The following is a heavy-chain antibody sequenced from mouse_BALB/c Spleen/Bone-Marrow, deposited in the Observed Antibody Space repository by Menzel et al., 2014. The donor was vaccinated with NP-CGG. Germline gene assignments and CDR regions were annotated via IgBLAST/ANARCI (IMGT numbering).Heavy chain of an antibody. D-gene: IGHD2-1*01. Sequence: EVQLQQSGAELVRPGALVKLSCKASGFNIKDYYMHWVKQRPEQGLEWIGWIDPENGNTINDPKFQGKASITADTSSNTAYLQLSSLTSEDTAVYYCAGGNYRFAYWGQGTLVTVSA. CDR1: GFNIKDYY. CDR3: AGGNYRFAY. J-gene: IGHJ3*01. V-gene: IGHV14-1*02. CDR2: IDPENGNT.